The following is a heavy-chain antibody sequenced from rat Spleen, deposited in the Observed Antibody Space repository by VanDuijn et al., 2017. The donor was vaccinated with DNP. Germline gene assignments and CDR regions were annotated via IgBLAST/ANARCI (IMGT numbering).Heavy chain of an antibody. CDR2: IIFDGSPT. CDR1: GFTFSDYY. D-gene: IGHD5-1*01. CDR3: ATQRLGAAWFAY. Sequence: EVQLVESGGDLVQPGRSLKLSCAASGFTFSDYYMAWVRQAPKKGLEWVTTIIFDGSPTYYRDSVKGRFTISRHNAKTTLYLQMDSLRSEDTATYYCATQRLGAAWFAYWGQGTLVTVSS. V-gene: IGHV5-7*01. J-gene: IGHJ3*01.